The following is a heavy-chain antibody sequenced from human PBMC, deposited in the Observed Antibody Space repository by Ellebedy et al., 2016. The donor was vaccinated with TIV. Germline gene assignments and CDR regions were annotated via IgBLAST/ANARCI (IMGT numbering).Heavy chain of an antibody. V-gene: IGHV3-30*18. J-gene: IGHJ4*02. Sequence: GESLKISXAASGFTFSSYGMHWVRQAPGKGLEWVAVISYDGSNKYYADSVKGRFTISRDNSKNTLYLQMNSLRAEDTAVYYCAKNLLRTPTSLYYFDYWGQGTLVTVSS. CDR1: GFTFSSYG. CDR2: ISYDGSNK. CDR3: AKNLLRTPTSLYYFDY. D-gene: IGHD4-23*01.